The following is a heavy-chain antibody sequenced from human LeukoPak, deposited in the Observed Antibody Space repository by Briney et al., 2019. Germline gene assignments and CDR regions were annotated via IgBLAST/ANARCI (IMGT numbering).Heavy chain of an antibody. CDR1: GFTFSSYS. V-gene: IGHV3-21*01. CDR2: ISSSSSYI. J-gene: IGHJ4*02. Sequence: KSGGSLRLSCAASGFTFSSYSMNWVRQAPGKGLEWVSSISSSSSYIYYADSVKGRFTISRDNAKNSLYLQMNSLRAEDTAVYYCARDPYPLITGTTSFDYWGQGTLVTVSS. CDR3: ARDPYPLITGTTSFDY. D-gene: IGHD1-7*01.